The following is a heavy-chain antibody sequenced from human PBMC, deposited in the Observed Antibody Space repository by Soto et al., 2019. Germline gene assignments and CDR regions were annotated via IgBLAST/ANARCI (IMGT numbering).Heavy chain of an antibody. CDR1: GGDFLSYT. V-gene: IGHV1-69*02. D-gene: IGHD3-10*01. CDR3: AQMSFGELWPGMDV. Sequence: QLVQSGAEVKKPGSSVKVSCKASGGDFLSYTISWVRQAPGQGPEWMGTIIPILDVAKNAQKFQGRVAITADKATSTVYTQLRSRRSDDTAVYYCAQMSFGELWPGMDVWGQGTTITVSS. CDR2: IIPILDVA. J-gene: IGHJ6*02.